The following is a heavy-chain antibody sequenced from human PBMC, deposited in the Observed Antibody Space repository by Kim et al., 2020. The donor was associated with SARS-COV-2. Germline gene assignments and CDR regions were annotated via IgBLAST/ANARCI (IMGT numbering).Heavy chain of an antibody. CDR1: GFTFSSYG. V-gene: IGHV3-23*01. D-gene: IGHD1-26*01. CDR2: VGARGVST. Sequence: GGSLRLSCAASGFTFSSYGMSWVRQTPGKGLEWVSTVGARGVSTYYADSVKGRFTISRDNPKNTLYLQMNSLRAEDTAVYYCAKAVGKWELRRDFDYWGQGTLVTVSS. CDR3: AKAVGKWELRRDFDY. J-gene: IGHJ4*02.